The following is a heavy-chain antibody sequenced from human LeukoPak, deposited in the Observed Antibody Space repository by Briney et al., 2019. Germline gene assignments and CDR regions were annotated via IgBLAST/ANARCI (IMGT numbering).Heavy chain of an antibody. CDR2: IGIGDDT. V-gene: IGHV3-13*01. D-gene: IGHD5/OR15-5a*01. CDR3: IRGGIRVSGIDAFDI. J-gene: IGHJ3*02. Sequence: GGSLRLSCAASGFTFRDYYMHWVRQVPGRGLEWVPAIGIGDDTHYPDSVKGRFTISRENAKNSLYLQMNTLRDGDTAVYYCIRGGIRVSGIDAFDIWGQGTMVTVSS. CDR1: GFTFRDYY.